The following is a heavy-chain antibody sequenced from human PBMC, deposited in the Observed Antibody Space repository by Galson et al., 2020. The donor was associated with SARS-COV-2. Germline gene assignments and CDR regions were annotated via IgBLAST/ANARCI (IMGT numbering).Heavy chain of an antibody. J-gene: IGHJ4*02. CDR3: ARGKLTEVLTPVDY. CDR1: GGSISSGGYS. Sequence: PSETLSLTCAVSGGSISSGGYSWSWIRQPPGKGLEWIGYMYDGGTTYYNPSLKSRVTISVDRSKNQFSLKLSSVTAADTAVYYCARGKLTEVLTPVDYWGQGTLVTVSS. V-gene: IGHV4-30-2*01. CDR2: MYDGGTT. D-gene: IGHD3-9*01.